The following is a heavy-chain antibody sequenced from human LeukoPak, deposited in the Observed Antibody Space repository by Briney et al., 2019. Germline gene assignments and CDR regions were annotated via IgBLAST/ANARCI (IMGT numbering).Heavy chain of an antibody. CDR2: IYPGDSDA. CDR1: GYRFASYW. V-gene: IGHV5-51*01. Sequence: GESLKISCQSFGYRFASYWIAWVRQTPGKGLERMGIIYPGDSDARYSPSFQGQVIISADKSISTAYLQWSSLKASDTAMYYCASLTVTNTLDYWGQGTLVTVSS. J-gene: IGHJ4*02. CDR3: ASLTVTNTLDY. D-gene: IGHD4-17*01.